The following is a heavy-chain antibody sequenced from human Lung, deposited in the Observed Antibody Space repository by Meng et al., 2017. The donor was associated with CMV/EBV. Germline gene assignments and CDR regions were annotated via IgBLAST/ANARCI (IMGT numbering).Heavy chain of an antibody. J-gene: IGHJ6*02. D-gene: IGHD1-1*01. V-gene: IGHV3-7*01. CDR1: GFTFSSFW. Sequence: GGSXRLXCAASGFTFSSFWMAWVRQAPGKGLEWVGNIKQDESEIQYVGSVKGRFTITRDNAKNSLFLQMNSLRAEDTAMYYCARSMLEVNRYYYGMDVWGEGXPVTVS. CDR3: ARSMLEVNRYYYGMDV. CDR2: IKQDESEI.